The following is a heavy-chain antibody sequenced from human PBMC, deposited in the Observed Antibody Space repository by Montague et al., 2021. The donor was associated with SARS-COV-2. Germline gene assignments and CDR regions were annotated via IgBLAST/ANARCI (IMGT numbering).Heavy chain of an antibody. V-gene: IGHV6-1*01. Sequence: CAISGDSVGVEGAGRSSDRHTPARDLDRQGRCYYRSKWNNDYAVSVKSRITINPDTSKNQISLQLNSVTPEDTAVYYCARTSASSDYWGQGTLVTVSS. CDR1: GDSVGVEGAG. J-gene: IGHJ4*02. D-gene: IGHD1-26*01. CDR2: CYYRSKWNN. CDR3: ARTSASSDY.